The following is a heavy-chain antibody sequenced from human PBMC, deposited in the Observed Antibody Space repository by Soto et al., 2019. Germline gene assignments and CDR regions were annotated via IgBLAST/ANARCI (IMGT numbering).Heavy chain of an antibody. CDR3: AGLYPYESSGYHLTY. CDR1: GGSISSSSSY. V-gene: IGHV4-39*01. D-gene: IGHD3-22*01. J-gene: IGHJ4*02. CDR2: IYYLGNT. Sequence: ETLSLTCTVSGGSISSSSSYWGWIRQPPGKGLEWVGSIYYLGNTYYNPSLGSRVTISVDTSKNQFSLKLRSVTAADTAVFYCAGLYPYESSGYHLTYWGRGALVTVSS.